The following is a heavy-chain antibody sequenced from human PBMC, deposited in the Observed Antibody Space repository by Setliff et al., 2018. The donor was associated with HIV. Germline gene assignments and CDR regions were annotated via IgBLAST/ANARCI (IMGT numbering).Heavy chain of an antibody. D-gene: IGHD6-19*01. V-gene: IGHV3-9*03. CDR3: ARGGEAGTVNHYYYMDV. CDR1: GFTFDDYA. J-gene: IGHJ6*03. Sequence: GGSLRLSCAASGFTFDDYAMHWVRQAPGKGLEWVSGISWNSGSIGYADSVKGRFTISRDNAKNSLYLQMNSLRAEDMALYYCARGGEAGTVNHYYYMDVWGKGTTVTVSS. CDR2: ISWNSGSI.